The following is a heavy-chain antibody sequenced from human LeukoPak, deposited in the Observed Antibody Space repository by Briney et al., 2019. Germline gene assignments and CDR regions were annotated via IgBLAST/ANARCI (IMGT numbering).Heavy chain of an antibody. CDR3: LRDYSGF. D-gene: IGHD2-15*01. CDR1: GFTFSSYW. J-gene: IGHJ4*02. V-gene: IGHV3-7*04. CDR2: INPDGSGK. Sequence: PGGSLRLSCAASGFTFSSYWMSWVRQVPGKGLEWVGNINPDGSGKYYVDSVRGRFTISRDNAKNSLYLQMNSLRAEDTAVYYCLRDYSGFWGQGTLVTVSS.